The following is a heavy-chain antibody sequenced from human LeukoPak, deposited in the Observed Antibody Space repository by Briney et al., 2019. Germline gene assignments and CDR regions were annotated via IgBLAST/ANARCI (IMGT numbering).Heavy chain of an antibody. J-gene: IGHJ4*02. CDR1: GGTFSSYA. CDR2: IIPIFGTA. CDR3: SVRGVTLSDY. D-gene: IGHD3-10*01. Sequence: EASVKVSCKASGGTFSSYAISWVRQAPGQGLEWMGGIIPIFGTANYAQKFQGRVTITADESTSTAYMELSSLRSEDTAVYYCSVRGVTLSDYWGQGTLVTVSS. V-gene: IGHV1-69*13.